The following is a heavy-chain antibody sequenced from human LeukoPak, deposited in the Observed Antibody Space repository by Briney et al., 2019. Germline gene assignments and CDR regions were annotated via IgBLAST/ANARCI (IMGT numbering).Heavy chain of an antibody. Sequence: SETLSLACTVSGGSISSYYWSWIRQPPGKGLEWIGYIYYSGSTNYNPSLKSRVTISVDTSKNQFSLKLSSVTAADTAIYYCWRPYCTNSICSSSVVDSWGQGTLVTVSS. CDR3: WRPYCTNSICSSSVVDS. CDR2: IYYSGST. CDR1: GGSISSYY. J-gene: IGHJ4*02. D-gene: IGHD2-8*01. V-gene: IGHV4-59*12.